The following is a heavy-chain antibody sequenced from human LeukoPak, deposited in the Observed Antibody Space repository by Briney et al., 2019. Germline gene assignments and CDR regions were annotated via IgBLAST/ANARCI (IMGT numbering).Heavy chain of an antibody. V-gene: IGHV3-23*01. CDR2: IAGSGDSS. CDR3: ANLGGSGTISLDY. D-gene: IGHD3-10*01. CDR1: GITFTSYA. Sequence: GGSLRLSCAASGITFTSYAMTWVRQAPGKGLEWVSSIAGSGDSSFYADSVKGRFTISRDNSKNTLYLQMNSLRAEDTAVYYCANLGGSGTISLDYWGQGTLVTVSS. J-gene: IGHJ4*02.